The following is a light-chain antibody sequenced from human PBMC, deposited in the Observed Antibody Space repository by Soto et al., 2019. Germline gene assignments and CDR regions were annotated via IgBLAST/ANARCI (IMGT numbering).Light chain of an antibody. Sequence: EIVMTQSPATLSVSPGERATLSCRASQSISSNLAWYQQKPGQAPRLLMFRTSSRATGFPARFSGSGSGTELNLTISSLQSEDFVVYYCQQYNNWPRATFGGGTKVDIK. V-gene: IGKV3-15*01. CDR3: QQYNNWPRAT. CDR1: QSISSN. J-gene: IGKJ4*01. CDR2: RTS.